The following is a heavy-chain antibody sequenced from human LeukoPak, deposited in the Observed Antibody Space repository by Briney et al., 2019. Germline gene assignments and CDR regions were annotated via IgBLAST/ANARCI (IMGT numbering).Heavy chain of an antibody. J-gene: IGHJ6*03. CDR3: ARAGGYCSSTSCYQYYYYMDV. Sequence: ASVKVSCKASGYTFTSYDINWVRQATGQGLEWMGWMNPNSGNTGYAQKFQGRVTMTRNTSVSTAYMELSSLRSEDTALYYCARAGGYCSSTSCYQYYYYMDVWGKGTTVTVSS. CDR1: GYTFTSYD. D-gene: IGHD2-2*01. V-gene: IGHV1-8*01. CDR2: MNPNSGNT.